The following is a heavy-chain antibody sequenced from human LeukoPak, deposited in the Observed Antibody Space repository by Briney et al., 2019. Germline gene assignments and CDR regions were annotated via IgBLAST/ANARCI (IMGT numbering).Heavy chain of an antibody. J-gene: IGHJ4*02. CDR1: GYIFSDYY. V-gene: IGHV1-18*04. D-gene: IGHD4-17*01. CDR3: ARGSYGEVTFDY. Sequence: GASVKVSCKASGYIFSDYYRHWVRQAPGQGLEWVAWINGDSGNTNHAQKLQGRVTLTTDTSTSTAYLELASLTSDDTAMYYCARGSYGEVTFDYWGQGTLVTVSS. CDR2: INGDSGNT.